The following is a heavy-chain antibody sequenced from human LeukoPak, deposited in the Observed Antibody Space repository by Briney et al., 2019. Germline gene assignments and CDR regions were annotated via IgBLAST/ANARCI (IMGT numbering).Heavy chain of an antibody. V-gene: IGHV3-64*04. CDR1: GFTFSCYA. CDR2: ISSNGGST. Sequence: PGGSLRLSCSASGFTFSCYAMHWVRQAPGKGLEYVSAISSNGGSTYYADSVKGRFTISRDNAKNTLYLQMNSLRPEDTAVYFCTKDTYGPEDSWGQGTLVTVST. D-gene: IGHD4-17*01. J-gene: IGHJ5*01. CDR3: TKDTYGPEDS.